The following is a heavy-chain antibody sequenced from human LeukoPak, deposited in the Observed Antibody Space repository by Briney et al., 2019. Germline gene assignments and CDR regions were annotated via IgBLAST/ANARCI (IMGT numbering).Heavy chain of an antibody. CDR3: ARGDYYDSSSWFDP. V-gene: IGHV4-39*07. D-gene: IGHD3-22*01. CDR1: GGSISSSSYY. Sequence: PSETLSLTCTVSGGSISSSSYYWGWIRQPPGKGLEWIGSIYYSGSTYYNPSLKSRITISVDTSKNQFSLKLSSVTAADTAVYYCARGDYYDSSSWFDPWGQGTLVTVSS. CDR2: IYYSGST. J-gene: IGHJ5*02.